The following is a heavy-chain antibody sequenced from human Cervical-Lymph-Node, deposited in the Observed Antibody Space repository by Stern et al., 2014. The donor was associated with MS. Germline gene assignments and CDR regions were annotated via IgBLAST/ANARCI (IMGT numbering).Heavy chain of an antibody. CDR2: VYWDDDK. CDR1: GFSLSTTAEG. Sequence: SGPTLVKPTQTLTLTCTFSGFSLSTTAEGVGWIRQPPGKALEWLALVYWDDDKRYNPSPQSRLTITKDTSKNQVVLTVTNVDPVDTATYYCAHRRTNSRSSKYFDLWGRGTLVTVSS. D-gene: IGHD6-6*01. CDR3: AHRRTNSRSSKYFDL. V-gene: IGHV2-5*02. J-gene: IGHJ2*01.